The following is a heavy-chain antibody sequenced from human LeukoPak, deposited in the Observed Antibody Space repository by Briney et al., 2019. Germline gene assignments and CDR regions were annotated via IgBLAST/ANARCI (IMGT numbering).Heavy chain of an antibody. J-gene: IGHJ6*03. CDR1: GFSVSSND. CDR2: IHSGGTR. D-gene: IGHD3-3*01. CDR3: ARANPYYDFWSGYSPDYYYMDV. Sequence: GGSLRLSCAASGFSVSSNDMSWVRQAPGKGLEWVSLIHSGGTRYTDSVRGRFTISRDNSKNTLYLQMNSLRAEDTAVYYCARANPYYDFWSGYSPDYYYMDVWGKGTTVTVSS. V-gene: IGHV3-53*01.